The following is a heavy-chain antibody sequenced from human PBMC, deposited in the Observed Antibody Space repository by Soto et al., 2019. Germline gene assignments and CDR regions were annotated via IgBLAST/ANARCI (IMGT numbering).Heavy chain of an antibody. J-gene: IGHJ4*02. V-gene: IGHV1-18*01. Sequence: QIQLVQSEAEVKKPGASVKVSCTTSGYRFSDYGVSWVRQAPGQGLEWMGWINTGNGNTKFTQNFQGRVTLTTDRSTRTVFLELPSLKFDDTAVYYCARGFIPEDYWGQGTLVTVSS. D-gene: IGHD2-21*01. CDR3: ARGFIPEDY. CDR1: GYRFSDYG. CDR2: INTGNGNT.